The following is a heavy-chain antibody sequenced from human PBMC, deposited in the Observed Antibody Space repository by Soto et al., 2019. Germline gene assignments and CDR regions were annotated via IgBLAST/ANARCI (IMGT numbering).Heavy chain of an antibody. V-gene: IGHV1-69*01. CDR3: ARGAPVMCGGIACYRMDSSFDS. J-gene: IGHJ5*01. CDR2: IIPLFGTP. CDR1: GATFSTTG. D-gene: IGHD3-16*01. Sequence: QVQLVQSGAEVRKPGSSLRVSCKSSGATFSTTGISWVRQAPGQGLEWMGGIIPLFGTPKYARKFQGRVSITADESVNTVYTELNSLGRDDAAVYYWARGAPVMCGGIACYRMDSSFDSWGQGALVIVSS.